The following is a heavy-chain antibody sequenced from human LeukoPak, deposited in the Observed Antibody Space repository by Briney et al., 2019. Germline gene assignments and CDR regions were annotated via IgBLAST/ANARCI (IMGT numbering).Heavy chain of an antibody. J-gene: IGHJ3*01. CDR3: AKDIQLST. CDR2: IGASGEST. Sequence: GGSLRLSCAASGFTFSVAAMTWVRQAPGKRLEWVSLIGASGESTYYADSVKGRFTISRDNSKNTLSLQMNSLRVEDTAMCFCAKDIQLSTWGLGTMVTVSS. CDR1: GFTFSVAA. D-gene: IGHD5-24*01. V-gene: IGHV3-23*01.